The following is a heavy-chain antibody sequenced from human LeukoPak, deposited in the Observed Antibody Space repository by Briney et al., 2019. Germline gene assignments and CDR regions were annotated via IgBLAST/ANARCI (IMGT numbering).Heavy chain of an antibody. Sequence: IIPIFGTANYAQKFQGRVTITADESTSTAYMELSSLRSEDTAVYYCARLVDYYDSSGYFDYWGQGTLVTVSS. J-gene: IGHJ4*02. V-gene: IGHV1-69*01. D-gene: IGHD3-22*01. CDR2: IIPIFGTA. CDR3: ARLVDYYDSSGYFDY.